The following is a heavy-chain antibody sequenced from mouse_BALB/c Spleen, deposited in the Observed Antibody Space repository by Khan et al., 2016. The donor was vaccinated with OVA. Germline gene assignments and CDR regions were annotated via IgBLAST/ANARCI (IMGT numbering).Heavy chain of an antibody. CDR2: ISYSGVT. D-gene: IGHD1-1*01. CDR1: GYSITTGYA. CDR3: ARTNYYGYYFDY. Sequence: VQLKESGPGLVKPSQSLSLTCTVTGYSITTGYAWNWIRQFPGNKLEWMGYISYSGVTSYTPSLKSRISITRDTSKNQFFMQLTSVTTEDTATYYCARTNYYGYYFDYWGQGTTLTVSS. V-gene: IGHV3-2*02. J-gene: IGHJ2*01.